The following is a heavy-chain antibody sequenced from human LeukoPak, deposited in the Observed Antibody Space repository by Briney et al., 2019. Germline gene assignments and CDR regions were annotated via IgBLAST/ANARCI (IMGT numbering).Heavy chain of an antibody. V-gene: IGHV3-74*01. J-gene: IGHJ4*02. Sequence: GGSLRLSCAASDNYWMHWVRQAPGKGLVWVSHINSDGSWTSYADSVKGRFTISKDNAKNTVYLQMNSLRAEDTAVYYCVSFYETYWGRGTLVTVSS. D-gene: IGHD2/OR15-2a*01. CDR2: INSDGSWT. CDR3: VSFYETY. CDR1: DNYW.